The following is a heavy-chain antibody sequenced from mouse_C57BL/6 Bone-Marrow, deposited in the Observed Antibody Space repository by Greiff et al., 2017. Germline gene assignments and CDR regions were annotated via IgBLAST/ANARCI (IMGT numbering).Heavy chain of an antibody. V-gene: IGHV1-26*01. CDR3: ARMEVEWYFDV. D-gene: IGHD1-1*02. J-gene: IGHJ1*03. CDR1: GYTFTDYY. CDR2: INPNNGGT. Sequence: EVKLQQSGPELVKPGASVKISCKASGYTFTDYYMNWVKQSHGKSLEWIGDINPNNGGTSYNQKFKGKATLTVDKSSSTAYMELRSLTSEDSAVYYCARMEVEWYFDVWGTGTTVTVSS.